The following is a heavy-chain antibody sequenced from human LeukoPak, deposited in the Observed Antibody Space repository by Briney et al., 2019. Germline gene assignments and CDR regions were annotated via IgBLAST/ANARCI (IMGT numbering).Heavy chain of an antibody. CDR2: IYYNGDT. D-gene: IGHD1-26*01. CDR3: ARGRSNYYGMDV. J-gene: IGHJ6*02. V-gene: IGHV4-59*02. Sequence: PSETLSLTCTVSGGSVSSYYRSWIRRPPGKGLEWIGYIYYNGDTNYSPSLKSRVTMSVDTSKNQFSLKVSSVTAADTAVYYCARGRSNYYGMDVWGQGTTVTVSS. CDR1: GGSVSSYY.